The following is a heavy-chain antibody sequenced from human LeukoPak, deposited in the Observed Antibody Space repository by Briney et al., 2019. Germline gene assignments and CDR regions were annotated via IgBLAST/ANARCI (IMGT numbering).Heavy chain of an antibody. Sequence: SETLSLTCTDSGGTISSSSYYWGWIRQPPGKGLEWIGSIYYSGSTYYNPSHKSRVTISVDTSKNQCSLKLSSVTAADTAVYYCARQARNEGYDFGSGSVTHFDYWGQGTLVTVSS. CDR1: GGTISSSSYY. J-gene: IGHJ4*02. V-gene: IGHV4-39*01. CDR2: IYYSGST. CDR3: ARQARNEGYDFGSGSVTHFDY. D-gene: IGHD3-3*01.